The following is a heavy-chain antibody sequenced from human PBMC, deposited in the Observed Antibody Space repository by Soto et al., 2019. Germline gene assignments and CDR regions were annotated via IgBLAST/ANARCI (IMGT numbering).Heavy chain of an antibody. V-gene: IGHV3-33*01. CDR2: IWYDGSNK. J-gene: IGHJ5*02. D-gene: IGHD6-13*01. Sequence: QVQLVESGGGVVQPGRSLRLSCAASGFTLSSYGMHWVRQAPGKGLEWVAVIWYDGSNKYYADSVKGRFTISRDNSKNTLYLQMNSLRAEDTAVYYCAGSGSSWYNGWFDPWGQGTLVTVSS. CDR1: GFTLSSYG. CDR3: AGSGSSWYNGWFDP.